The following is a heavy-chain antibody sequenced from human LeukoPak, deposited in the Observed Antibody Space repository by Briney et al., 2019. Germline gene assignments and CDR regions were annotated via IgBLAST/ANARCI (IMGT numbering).Heavy chain of an antibody. V-gene: IGHV4-39*07. Sequence: SETLSLTCTVSGGSISSSSYYWGWIRQPPGKGLEWIGSIYYSGSTYYNPSLKSRVTISVDTSENQFSLKLSSVTAADTAVYYCARFATNWGSYYFDYWGQGTLVTVSS. D-gene: IGHD7-27*01. CDR3: ARFATNWGSYYFDY. J-gene: IGHJ4*02. CDR2: IYYSGST. CDR1: GGSISSSSYY.